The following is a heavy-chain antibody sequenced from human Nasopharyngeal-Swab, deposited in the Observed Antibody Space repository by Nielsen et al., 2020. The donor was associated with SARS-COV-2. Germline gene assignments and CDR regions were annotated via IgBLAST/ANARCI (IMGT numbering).Heavy chain of an antibody. D-gene: IGHD2-2*01. Sequence: GGSLRLSCAASGFTFSSYGMHWARQAPGKGLEWVAVISYDGSNKYYADSVKGRFTISRDNSKNPLYLQMNSLRAEDTAVYYCAKSIVVVPAAIGAGVPDVWGKGTTVTVSS. CDR1: GFTFSSYG. CDR3: AKSIVVVPAAIGAGVPDV. V-gene: IGHV3-30*18. J-gene: IGHJ6*04. CDR2: ISYDGSNK.